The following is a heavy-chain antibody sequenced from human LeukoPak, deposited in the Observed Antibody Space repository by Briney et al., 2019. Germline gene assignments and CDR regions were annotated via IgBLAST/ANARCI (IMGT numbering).Heavy chain of an antibody. CDR3: ARHSFGVVSYFDY. CDR2: IYYSGST. J-gene: IGHJ4*02. D-gene: IGHD3-3*01. CDR1: GGSISSYY. Sequence: SETLSLTCTVSGGSISSYYWSWIRQPPGKGLEWIGSIYYSGSTYYNPSLKSRVTISVDTSKNQFSLKLSSVTAADTAVYYCARHSFGVVSYFDYWGQGTLVTVSS. V-gene: IGHV4-59*05.